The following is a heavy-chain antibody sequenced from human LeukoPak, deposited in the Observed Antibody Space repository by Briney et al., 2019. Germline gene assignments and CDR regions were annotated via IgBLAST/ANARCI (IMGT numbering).Heavy chain of an antibody. J-gene: IGHJ4*02. CDR3: AKSVGLRYFDWLRLYFDY. Sequence: PGRSLRLSCAASGFTFDDYAMHWVRQAPGKGLEWVSGISWNSGSIGYADSVKGRFTISRDNAKNSLYLQMNSLRAEDTALYYCAKSVGLRYFDWLRLYFDYWGQGTLVTVSS. CDR1: GFTFDDYA. CDR2: ISWNSGSI. D-gene: IGHD3-9*01. V-gene: IGHV3-9*01.